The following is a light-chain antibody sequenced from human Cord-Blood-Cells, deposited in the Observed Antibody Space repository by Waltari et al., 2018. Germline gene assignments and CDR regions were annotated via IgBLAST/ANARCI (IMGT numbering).Light chain of an antibody. V-gene: IGKV1-39*01. CDR3: QQSYSTPRT. Sequence: DIQMTQYPSSLPASVGDRVTITCRASQHISSYLNWYQQKPGKAPKLLIYAASSLQSGVPSRFSGSGSGTDFTLTISSLQPEDFATYYCQQSYSTPRTFGQGTKLEIK. J-gene: IGKJ2*01. CDR1: QHISSY. CDR2: AAS.